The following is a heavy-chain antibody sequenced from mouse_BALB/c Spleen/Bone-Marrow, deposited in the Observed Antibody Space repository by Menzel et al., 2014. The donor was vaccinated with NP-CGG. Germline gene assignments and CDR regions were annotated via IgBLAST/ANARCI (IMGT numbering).Heavy chain of an antibody. CDR1: GYTFTSYY. V-gene: IGHV1S56*01. J-gene: IGHJ2*01. D-gene: IGHD2-14*01. CDR3: AREGYGRYFDY. Sequence: VQLQQSGPELVKPGASVRISCKASGYTFTSYYTHWVKQRPGQGLEWIGWIYPGNVNTKYNEKFKGKATLTADKSSSTAYMQLSSLTSEDSAVYFCAREGYGRYFDYWGQGTTLTVSS. CDR2: IYPGNVNT.